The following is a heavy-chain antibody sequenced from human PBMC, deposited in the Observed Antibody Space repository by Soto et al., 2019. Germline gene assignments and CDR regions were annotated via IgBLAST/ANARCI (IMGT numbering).Heavy chain of an antibody. D-gene: IGHD6-13*01. CDR2: IKKDGSKR. CDR1: DFGFGNYG. CDR3: TRDWQQPGDS. V-gene: IGHV3-7*01. Sequence: EVQLVESGGALVQPGGSRRVSCEGSDFGFGNYGRSWVAQTQGKGLKGVAKIKKDGSKRYQAGSVEGRFTISRDNAKKSLYLQMNSLRVEDTAIYYCTRDWQQPGDSWGQGTLVTVSS. J-gene: IGHJ4*02.